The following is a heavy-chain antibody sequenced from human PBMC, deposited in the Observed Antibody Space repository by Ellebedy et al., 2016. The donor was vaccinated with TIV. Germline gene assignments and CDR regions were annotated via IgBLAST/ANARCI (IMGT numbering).Heavy chain of an antibody. J-gene: IGHJ1*01. D-gene: IGHD3-22*01. CDR2: VYYTGST. CDR3: ARHDRPSNDIGSRGYSSDPRPAYFHP. Sequence: MPGGSLRLSCTVSGGSISSSTYYWGWIRQSPGKGLEWVGHVYYTGSTDYNPSLKSRVAISVDTSKNQFSLKLSAVTAADTAVYYCARHDRPSNDIGSRGYSSDPRPAYFHPWGQGTLVIVSS. V-gene: IGHV4-39*01. CDR1: GGSISSSTYY.